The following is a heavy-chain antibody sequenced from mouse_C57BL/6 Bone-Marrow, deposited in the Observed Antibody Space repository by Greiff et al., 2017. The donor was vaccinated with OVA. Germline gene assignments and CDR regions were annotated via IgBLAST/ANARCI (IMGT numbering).Heavy chain of an antibody. CDR3: ASPAKAQAPYLDY. V-gene: IGHV1-53*01. J-gene: IGHJ2*01. D-gene: IGHD3-2*02. CDR1: GYTFTSYW. Sequence: QVQLQQPGTELVKPGASVKLSCKASGYTFTSYWMHWVKQRPGQGLEWIGNINPSNGGTNYNEKFKSKAPLTVAKSSSTAYMQLSSLTSEDSAVYYGASPAKAQAPYLDYWGKGTTLTVSA. CDR2: INPSNGGT.